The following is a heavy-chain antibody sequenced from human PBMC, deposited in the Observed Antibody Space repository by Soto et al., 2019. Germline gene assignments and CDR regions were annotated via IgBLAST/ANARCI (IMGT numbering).Heavy chain of an antibody. Sequence: EVQLVESGGGLVQPGGFLRLSCAASGFTFSNYWMYWVRQAPGKGLVWVSRINSDGSVSSYADSVKGRLTISIDNVKNTLYLQMNSLRAEDTAVYYCARGDCVGGPCYSLAGSFYYYMDVWGKGTTVTVS. CDR2: INSDGSVS. D-gene: IGHD2-15*01. CDR1: GFTFSNYW. J-gene: IGHJ6*03. V-gene: IGHV3-74*01. CDR3: ARGDCVGGPCYSLAGSFYYYMDV.